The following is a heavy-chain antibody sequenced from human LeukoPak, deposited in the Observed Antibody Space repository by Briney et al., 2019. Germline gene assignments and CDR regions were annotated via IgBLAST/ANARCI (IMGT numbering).Heavy chain of an antibody. J-gene: IGHJ4*02. CDR2: IYYSGST. D-gene: IGHD3-3*01. Sequence: SETLSLTCTVSGGSISSSSYYWGWIRQPPGKGLEWIGSIYYSGSTYYNPSLKSRVTISVDTSKNQFSLKLSSVTAADTAVYYCARSGYYGTMADYWGQGTLVTVSS. V-gene: IGHV4-39*01. CDR3: ARSGYYGTMADY. CDR1: GGSISSSSYY.